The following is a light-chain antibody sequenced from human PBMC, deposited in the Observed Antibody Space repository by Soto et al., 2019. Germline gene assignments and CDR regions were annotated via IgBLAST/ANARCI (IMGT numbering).Light chain of an antibody. CDR2: KVS. Sequence: DVVMTQSPLSLPVTLGQPASISCRSSQSLVSSDGNTYLNWFQQRPGQSPRRLIYKVSNRDSGVPARFSGSGSGTDFTLNISRVEAEDVGVYYCMQGTHWPPITFGQGTRLEIK. CDR3: MQGTHWPPIT. J-gene: IGKJ5*01. CDR1: QSLVSSDGNTY. V-gene: IGKV2-30*01.